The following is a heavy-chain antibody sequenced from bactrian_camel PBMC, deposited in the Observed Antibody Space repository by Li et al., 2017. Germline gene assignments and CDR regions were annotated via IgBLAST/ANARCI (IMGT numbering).Heavy chain of an antibody. J-gene: IGHJ4*01. CDR2: ISTGGTGS. CDR3: AQSTYGLSFREALDSTRYQY. V-gene: IGHV3S40*01. CDR1: GLKLSSNY. D-gene: IGHD3*01. Sequence: VQLVESGGGSVQAGGSLRLSCVVSGLKLSSNYMSWVRQAPGKGLEWVSSISTGGTGSYVADSVKGRFTISKDSTNKAVYLQMNSVKPEDSAMFYCAQSTYGLSFREALDSTRYQYWGQRTQVTVS.